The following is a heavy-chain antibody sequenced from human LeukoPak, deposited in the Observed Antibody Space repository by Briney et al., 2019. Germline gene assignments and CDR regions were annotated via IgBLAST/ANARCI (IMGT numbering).Heavy chain of an antibody. CDR2: IWYDGSNK. J-gene: IGHJ4*02. CDR3: ARDQSDDYSIWYYFDY. CDR1: GFTFSSYG. D-gene: IGHD4-11*01. V-gene: IGHV3-33*01. Sequence: GGSLRLSCAASGFTFSSYGMHWVRQAPGKGLEWVAVIWYDGSNKYNADSVKGRFTISRDNSKNTLYLQMNSLRAEDTAVYYCARDQSDDYSIWYYFDYWGQGTLVTVSS.